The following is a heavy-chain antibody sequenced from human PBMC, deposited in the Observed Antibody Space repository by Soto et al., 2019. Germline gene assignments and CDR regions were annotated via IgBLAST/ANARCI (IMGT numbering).Heavy chain of an antibody. Sequence: GECQKISCKGSGYSLADYCSTWVRQKPWKGLEWMGRIDPSDSQTYYSPSFRGHVTISVTKSITTVFLQWSSLRASDTAMYYCARQIYDSDTGPNFQYYFDSWGQGTLVTVSS. CDR1: GYSLADYC. CDR2: IDPSDSQT. D-gene: IGHD3-22*01. V-gene: IGHV5-10-1*01. CDR3: ARQIYDSDTGPNFQYYFDS. J-gene: IGHJ4*02.